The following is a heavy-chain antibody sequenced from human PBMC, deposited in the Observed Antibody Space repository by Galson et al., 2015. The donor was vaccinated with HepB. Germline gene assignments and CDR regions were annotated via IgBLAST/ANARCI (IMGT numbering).Heavy chain of an antibody. CDR1: GFTFSSYW. Sequence: SLRLSCAASGFTFSSYWMHWVRQGPGKGLVWVSRINSDGSSLSYADSVKGRFTMSRDNDKNTLYLQMNSLRVEDTAVYYCVRANNYYGSGRYYFDYWGQGTLVTVSS. J-gene: IGHJ4*02. D-gene: IGHD3-10*01. CDR2: INSDGSSL. V-gene: IGHV3-74*01. CDR3: VRANNYYGSGRYYFDY.